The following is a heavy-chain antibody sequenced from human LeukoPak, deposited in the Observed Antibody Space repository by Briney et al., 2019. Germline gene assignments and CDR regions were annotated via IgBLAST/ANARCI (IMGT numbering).Heavy chain of an antibody. J-gene: IGHJ5*02. V-gene: IGHV4-59*01. CDR2: IYYSGST. CDR3: ARGPGTSGYFGHRFDP. CDR1: GGSISSYC. D-gene: IGHD5-12*01. Sequence: SETLSLTCTVSGGSISSYCWSWIRQPPGKGLEWIGYIYYSGSTNYNPSLKSRVTISVDTSKNQFSLKLNSVTAADTAVYYCARGPGTSGYFGHRFDPWGQGTLVTVSS.